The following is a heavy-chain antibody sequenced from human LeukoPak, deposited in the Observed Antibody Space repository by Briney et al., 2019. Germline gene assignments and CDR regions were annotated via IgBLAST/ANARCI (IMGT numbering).Heavy chain of an antibody. CDR2: ISPKSGDT. CDR3: ARAVYDSNGNSMGV. Sequence: EASVKVSCKASGYTFTDYYIHWVRQAPGQGLEWMGRISPKSGDTNYAQKFQGRVTLTRDTSIISMAYMELTRLTSDDTALYYCARAVYDSNGNSMGVWGKGTTVTVSS. D-gene: IGHD3-22*01. J-gene: IGHJ6*03. V-gene: IGHV1-2*06. CDR1: GYTFTDYY.